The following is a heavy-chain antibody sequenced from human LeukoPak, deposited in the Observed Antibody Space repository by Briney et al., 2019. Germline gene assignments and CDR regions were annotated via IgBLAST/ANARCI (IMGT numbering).Heavy chain of an antibody. J-gene: IGHJ4*02. CDR3: AKESLEYSGSYYSFDY. V-gene: IGHV3-7*01. CDR2: IKQDGSEK. Sequence: GGSLRLSCAASGFTFSSYWMSWVRQAPGKGLEWVANIKQDGSEKYYVDSVKGRFTISRDNAKNSLYLQMNSLRAEDTAVYYCAKESLEYSGSYYSFDYWGQGTLVTVSS. D-gene: IGHD1-26*01. CDR1: GFTFSSYW.